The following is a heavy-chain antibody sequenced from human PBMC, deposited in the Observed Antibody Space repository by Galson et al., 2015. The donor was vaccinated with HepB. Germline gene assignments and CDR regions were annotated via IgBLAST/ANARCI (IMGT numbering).Heavy chain of an antibody. V-gene: IGHV6-1*01. CDR2: TYYRSKWYN. D-gene: IGHD3-22*01. J-gene: IGHJ4*02. Sequence: CAISGDSVSSNSAAWNWIRQSPSRGLEWLGRTYYRSKWYNDYAVSVKSRITINPDTSKNQSSLQLNSVTPEDTAVYYCARDWDYYDSSGGLGYWGQGTLVTVSS. CDR1: GDSVSSNSAA. CDR3: ARDWDYYDSSGGLGY.